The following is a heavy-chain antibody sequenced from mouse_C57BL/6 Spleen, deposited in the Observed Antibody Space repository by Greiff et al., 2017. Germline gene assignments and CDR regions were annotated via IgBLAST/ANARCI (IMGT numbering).Heavy chain of an antibody. D-gene: IGHD2-1*01. CDR1: GFPFTDYY. CDR2: IRNKANGYTT. V-gene: IGHV7-3*01. CDR3: ARLYGNYVWYFDV. J-gene: IGHJ1*03. Sequence: VMLVESGGGLVQPGGSLSLSCAASGFPFTDYYLSWVRPPPGKALEWLGFIRNKANGYTTEYSASVKGRFTISRDNSQSILYLQMNALRAEDSATYYCARLYGNYVWYFDVWGTGTTVTVSS.